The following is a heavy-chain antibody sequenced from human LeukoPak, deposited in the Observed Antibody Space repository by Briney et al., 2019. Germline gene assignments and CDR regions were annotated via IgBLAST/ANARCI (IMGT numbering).Heavy chain of an antibody. J-gene: IGHJ4*03. CDR3: ARGSRVYDRSGFHTWHDY. Sequence: SETLSLTCTVSGASINNYYWSWVRQPPLKGLEWIGYIYSTGDTSYNPSLESRVSISMDTSKNHFSLEITSVTAADTAVYYCARGSRVYDRSGFHTWHDYWGHGTLVAVSS. CDR2: IYSTGDT. V-gene: IGHV4-59*01. CDR1: GASINNYY. D-gene: IGHD3-22*01.